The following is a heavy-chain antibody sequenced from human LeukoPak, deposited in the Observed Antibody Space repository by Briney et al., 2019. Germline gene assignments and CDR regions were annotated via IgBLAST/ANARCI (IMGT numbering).Heavy chain of an antibody. CDR2: INPSGGST. CDR1: GYTFTSFH. D-gene: IGHD2-15*01. V-gene: IGHV1-46*01. CDR3: ARDQVVVVGAKFDP. J-gene: IGHJ5*02. Sequence: ASVKVSCKASGYTFTSFHMHWVRQAPGQGLEWMGIINPSGGSTSYAQKFQGRVTMTRDTSTRVYMELSSLRSEDTAVYYCARDQVVVVGAKFDPWGQGTLVTVSS.